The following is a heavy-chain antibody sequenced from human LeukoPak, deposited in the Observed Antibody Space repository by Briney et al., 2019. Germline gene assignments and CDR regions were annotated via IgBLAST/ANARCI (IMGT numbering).Heavy chain of an antibody. V-gene: IGHV4-39*01. J-gene: IGHJ4*02. CDR2: MYYGGT. D-gene: IGHD2-15*01. CDR1: GGPVGSSAYY. Sequence: SETLSLTCSVSGGPVGSSAYYWGWIRQPPGKGLEWVGSMYYGGTAYNPSLRSRAIVSVDTSKNQFSLQLSSVTAADTGVYYCAIRYCPNNNCHLIGVFWGQGTLVTVSA. CDR3: AIRYCPNNNCHLIGVF.